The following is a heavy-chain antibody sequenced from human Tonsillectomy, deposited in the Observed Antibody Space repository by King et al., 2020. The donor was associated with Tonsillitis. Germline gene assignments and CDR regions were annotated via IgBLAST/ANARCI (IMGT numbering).Heavy chain of an antibody. J-gene: IGHJ4*02. CDR3: AGWGSGYSDSSAYSPFDY. CDR2: IYYSGST. CDR1: GGSISSSIYY. V-gene: IGHV4-39*07. Sequence: QLQESGPGLVKPAETLSLTCTVSGGSISSSIYYWGWIRQPPGKGLEWIGSIYYSGSTYYKSSLKSRVTISVDTSKNQLSLKLSSVTAADTAVYYCAGWGSGYSDSSAYSPFDYWGQGSLVTVSS. D-gene: IGHD3-22*01.